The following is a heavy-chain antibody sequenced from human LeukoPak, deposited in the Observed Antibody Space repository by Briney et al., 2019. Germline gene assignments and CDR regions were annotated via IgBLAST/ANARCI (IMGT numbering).Heavy chain of an antibody. CDR2: IYYGGST. CDR1: GGSVSSGSYY. V-gene: IGHV4-61*01. Sequence: SETLSLPCTVSGGSVSSGSYYWSWTRQPPGKGLEWIGYIYYGGSTNYNPSLKSRVTISVDTSKNQFSLKLSSVPAADTAVYYCARAAVVVAARAPGWFDPWGQGTLVTVSS. D-gene: IGHD2-15*01. J-gene: IGHJ5*02. CDR3: ARAAVVVAARAPGWFDP.